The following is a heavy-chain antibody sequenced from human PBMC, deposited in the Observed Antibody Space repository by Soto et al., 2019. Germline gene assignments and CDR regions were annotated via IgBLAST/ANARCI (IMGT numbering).Heavy chain of an antibody. Sequence: PSESLSVTYPFSGGSMTSAGYYWTWRRQHPGKGLEWIACIYYSGTTSYSPSLRSRLTISVDTSKSQFSLKLTPVTAADTAVYYCARETQRVPLGSYFDSWGQGTLVTVS. CDR2: IYYSGTT. CDR3: ARETQRVPLGSYFDS. V-gene: IGHV4-31*03. J-gene: IGHJ4*02. CDR1: GGSMTSAGYY.